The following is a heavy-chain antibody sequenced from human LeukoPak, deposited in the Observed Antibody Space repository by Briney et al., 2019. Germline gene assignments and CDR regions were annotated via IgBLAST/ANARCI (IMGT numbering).Heavy chain of an antibody. CDR1: GGSFSGYY. V-gene: IGHV4-34*01. Sequence: PSETQSLTCAVYGGSFSGYYWSWIRQPPGKGLEWIGEINHSGSTNYNPSLKSRVTISVDTSKNQFSLKLSSVTAADTAVYYCARRSIFGVALDYWGQGTLVTVSS. CDR3: ARRSIFGVALDY. J-gene: IGHJ4*02. CDR2: INHSGST. D-gene: IGHD3-3*01.